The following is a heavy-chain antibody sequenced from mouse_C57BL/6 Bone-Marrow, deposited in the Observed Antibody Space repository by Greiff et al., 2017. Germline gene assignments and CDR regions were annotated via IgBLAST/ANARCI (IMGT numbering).Heavy chain of an antibody. CDR2: ISYDGSN. J-gene: IGHJ2*01. Sequence: EVQLVESGPGLVKPSQSLSLTCSVTGYSITSGYYWNWIRQFPGNKLEWMGYISYDGSNNYNPSLKNRISITRDTSKNQFFLKLNSVTTEDTATYYCVSLNYYGSSYEDHWGQGTTLTVSS. CDR1: GYSITSGYY. CDR3: VSLNYYGSSYEDH. D-gene: IGHD1-1*01. V-gene: IGHV3-6*01.